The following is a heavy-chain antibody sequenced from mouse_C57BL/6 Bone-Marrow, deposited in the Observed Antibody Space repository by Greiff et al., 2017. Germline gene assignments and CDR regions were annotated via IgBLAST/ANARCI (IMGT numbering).Heavy chain of an antibody. Sequence: GGGFVQPKGSLKLSCAASGFSFNTYAMNWVRQAPGKGLEWVARIRSKSNNYATYYAESVKDRFTISRDDSESMLYLQMNNLKTEDTAMYYCVRHGWYYGSMPYYAMDYWGQGTSVTVSS. CDR1: GFSFNTYA. V-gene: IGHV10-1*01. D-gene: IGHD1-1*01. CDR2: IRSKSNNYAT. CDR3: VRHGWYYGSMPYYAMDY. J-gene: IGHJ4*01.